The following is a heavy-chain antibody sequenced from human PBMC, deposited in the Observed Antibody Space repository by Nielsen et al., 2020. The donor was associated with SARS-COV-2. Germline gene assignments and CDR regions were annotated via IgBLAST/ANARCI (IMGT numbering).Heavy chain of an antibody. CDR1: GGTFSSYT. Sequence: SVKVSCKASGGTFSSYTISWVRQAPGQGLEWMGRIIPILGIANYAQKFQGRVTITADKSTSTAYMELSRLRSDDTAVYYCAAVDTAMVTQGPYYYCGMDVWGQETTVTVSS. V-gene: IGHV1-69*02. CDR3: AAVDTAMVTQGPYYYCGMDV. CDR2: IIPILGIA. J-gene: IGHJ6*02. D-gene: IGHD5-18*01.